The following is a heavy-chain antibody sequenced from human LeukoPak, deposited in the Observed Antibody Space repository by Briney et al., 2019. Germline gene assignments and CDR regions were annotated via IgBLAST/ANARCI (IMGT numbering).Heavy chain of an antibody. Sequence: ASVKVSCKASGYTFTGYYMHWVRQAPGQGLEWMGCINPKIGGTNEAQKFHDRVTITRDTSIRTAYMEVSAVRSDDTAVYYCARSTDILTGENFDYWGKGTLVTVSS. D-gene: IGHD3-9*01. CDR1: GYTFTGYY. CDR3: ARSTDILTGENFDY. J-gene: IGHJ4*02. CDR2: INPKIGGT. V-gene: IGHV1-2*02.